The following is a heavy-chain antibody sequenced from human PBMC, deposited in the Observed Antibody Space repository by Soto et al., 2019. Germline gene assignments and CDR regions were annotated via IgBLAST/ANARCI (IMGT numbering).Heavy chain of an antibody. CDR1: GFTFSIYG. J-gene: IGHJ4*02. CDR2: IWYDGSNK. V-gene: IGHV3-33*01. Sequence: QVQLVESGGGVVQPGRSRRLYCAASGFTFSIYGMHWVRRAPGTGLEGGAVIWYDGSNKYYADSVKGRFTISRDNSKNTLYLQMNSLRSEDTAVYYCARERVLCGGQQLVRLAYWGQGTLVTVSS. D-gene: IGHD6-13*01. CDR3: ARERVLCGGQQLVRLAY.